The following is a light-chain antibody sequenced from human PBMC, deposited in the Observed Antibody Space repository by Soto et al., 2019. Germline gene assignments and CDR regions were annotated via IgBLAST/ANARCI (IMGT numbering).Light chain of an antibody. Sequence: EIVLTQSPGTLSLSPGERATLSCRASQSVSSSYLAWYQQRPXXAPRLLIYGASSRATGIPDRFSGSXXGTEFTLSISRLEPEDFAVYYWQQYGSSPPTFGQGTRLEIK. V-gene: IGKV3-20*01. CDR1: QSVSSSY. CDR3: QQYGSSPPT. CDR2: GAS. J-gene: IGKJ5*01.